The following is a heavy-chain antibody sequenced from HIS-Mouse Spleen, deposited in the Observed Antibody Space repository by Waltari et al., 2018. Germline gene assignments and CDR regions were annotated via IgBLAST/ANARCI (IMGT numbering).Heavy chain of an antibody. D-gene: IGHD1-1*01. J-gene: IGHJ4*02. V-gene: IGHV3-7*01. CDR2: IKEDGREK. CDR1: GFTFSSYW. Sequence: EVQLVESGGGLVQPGGSLRLSCAASGFTFSSYWMSWVRQAPGKGLGWVANIKEDGREKYYVDAVKGRFTISRDNAKNSLYLQMNSLRAEDTAVYYCARDRNWNFDYWGQGTLVTVSS. CDR3: ARDRNWNFDY.